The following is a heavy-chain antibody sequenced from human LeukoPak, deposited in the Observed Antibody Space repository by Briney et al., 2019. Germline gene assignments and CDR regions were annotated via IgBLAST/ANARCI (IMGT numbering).Heavy chain of an antibody. D-gene: IGHD5-12*01. J-gene: IGHJ4*02. V-gene: IGHV3-30*18. Sequence: GGSLRLSCAASGFTFSSYGMHWVRQAPGKGLEWVAVISYDGSNKYYADSVKGRFTISRDNSKNTLYLQMNSLRAEDTAVYYCAKDRGSWRRYSGYDLEAYFDYWGQGTLVTVSS. CDR3: AKDRGSWRRYSGYDLEAYFDY. CDR2: ISYDGSNK. CDR1: GFTFSSYG.